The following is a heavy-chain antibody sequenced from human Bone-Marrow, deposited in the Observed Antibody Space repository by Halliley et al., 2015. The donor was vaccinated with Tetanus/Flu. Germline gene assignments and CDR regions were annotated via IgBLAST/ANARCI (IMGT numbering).Heavy chain of an antibody. D-gene: IGHD2-2*01. CDR2: IYPGDSET. CDR1: GYSFTSYW. J-gene: IGHJ4*02. Sequence: QLVQSGAEVKKPGESLKISCKGSGYSFTSYWIGWVRQTPGKGLEWMGLIYPGDSETRYSPSFQGPVTISVDKSISTAYLRWSSLQASDRAMYYCARRDSSGMPFDHWGQGTLVTVSS. V-gene: IGHV5-51*01. CDR3: ARRDSSGMPFDH.